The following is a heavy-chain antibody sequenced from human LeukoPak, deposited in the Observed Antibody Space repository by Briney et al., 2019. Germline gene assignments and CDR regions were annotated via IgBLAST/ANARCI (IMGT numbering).Heavy chain of an antibody. V-gene: IGHV3-48*03. Sequence: PGGSLRLSCAASGFTFSSYEMNWVRQAPGKGLEWVSYISSSGSTIYYADSVKGRFTISRDNAKNSLYLQMNSLRAEDTAVYYCARTRWSWAAAGTAFDIWGQGTMVTVSS. D-gene: IGHD6-13*01. J-gene: IGHJ3*02. CDR1: GFTFSSYE. CDR3: ARTRWSWAAAGTAFDI. CDR2: ISSSGSTI.